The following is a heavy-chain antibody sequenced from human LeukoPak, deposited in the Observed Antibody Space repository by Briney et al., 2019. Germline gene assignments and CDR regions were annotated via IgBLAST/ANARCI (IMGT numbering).Heavy chain of an antibody. D-gene: IGHD4/OR15-4a*01. J-gene: IGHJ3*02. CDR1: GFTFISHC. Sequence: GGSLRLSCAASGFTFISHCMTWVRQAPGKGLEWVSSISISSSYIYYADSVKGRFTISRDNRKNSIYLQMNSLRAEDTAVYYCARVEYGRSSRDGAFDMWGQGTMVTVSS. V-gene: IGHV3-21*01. CDR3: ARVEYGRSSRDGAFDM. CDR2: ISISSSYI.